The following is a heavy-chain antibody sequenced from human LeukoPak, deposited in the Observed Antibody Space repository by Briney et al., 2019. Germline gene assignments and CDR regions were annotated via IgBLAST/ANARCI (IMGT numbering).Heavy chain of an antibody. Sequence: QPGGSLRLSCAASGFTFSSYAMHWVRQAPGKGLEWVAVISYDGSNKYYADSVKGRFTISRDNSKNTLYLQMNSLRAEDTAVYYCARESHRHIAVVTAILDYWGQGTLVTVSS. CDR2: ISYDGSNK. D-gene: IGHD2-21*02. CDR1: GFTFSSYA. CDR3: ARESHRHIAVVTAILDY. J-gene: IGHJ4*02. V-gene: IGHV3-30*04.